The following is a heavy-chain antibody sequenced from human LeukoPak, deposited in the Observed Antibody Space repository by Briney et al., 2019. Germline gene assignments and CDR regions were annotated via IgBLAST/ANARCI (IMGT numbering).Heavy chain of an antibody. CDR3: ARDWVSLDF. J-gene: IGHJ4*02. Sequence: PSETLSLTCTVSAGSISTYYWSWIRQPPGKGLELIGYISYGGSTKYNPSLKSRVTISIDTSKNQFSLKLSSVTAADTAIYYCARDWVSLDFWGQGTLVTVSS. V-gene: IGHV4-59*01. D-gene: IGHD2-8*01. CDR2: ISYGGST. CDR1: AGSISTYY.